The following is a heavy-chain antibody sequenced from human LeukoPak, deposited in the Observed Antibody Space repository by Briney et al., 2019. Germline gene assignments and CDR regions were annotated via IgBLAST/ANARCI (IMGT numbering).Heavy chain of an antibody. CDR3: ARSTGTNYYYYGMDV. CDR1: GGSISSYY. J-gene: IGHJ6*02. D-gene: IGHD1-1*01. Sequence: LSETLSLTCAVSGGSISSYYWSWIRQPPGKGLEWIGYIYYSGSTNYNPSLESRVTISVDTSKNQFSLKLSSVTAADTAVYYCARSTGTNYYYYGMDVWGQGTTVTVSS. V-gene: IGHV4-59*01. CDR2: IYYSGST.